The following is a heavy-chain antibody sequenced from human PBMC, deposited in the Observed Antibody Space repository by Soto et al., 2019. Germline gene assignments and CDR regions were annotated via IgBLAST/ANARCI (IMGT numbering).Heavy chain of an antibody. J-gene: IGHJ6*03. CDR2: MNPNSGNT. CDR3: ASHRVGDYYYYMDV. CDR1: GYTFTRYD. V-gene: IGHV1-8*01. D-gene: IGHD1-26*01. Sequence: ASVKVCCKASGYTFTRYDINWVRQATGQGLEWMGWMNPNSGNTGYAQKFQGRVTMTRNTSISTAYMELSSLRSEDTAVYYCASHRVGDYYYYMDVWGKGTTVTVSS.